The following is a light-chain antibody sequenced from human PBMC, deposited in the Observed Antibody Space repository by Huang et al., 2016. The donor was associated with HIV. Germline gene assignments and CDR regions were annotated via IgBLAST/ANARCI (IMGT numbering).Light chain of an antibody. Sequence: IQLTQSPSSLSASVGDRVTITCRASQGISTYLAWYQLKPGKVPRLLIYDASTLQSGVLSRFSGSGSGTDFTLTINSLQPEDFATYYCQQLYSYPLTFGGGTKLEI. CDR2: DAS. J-gene: IGKJ4*01. V-gene: IGKV1-9*01. CDR1: QGISTY. CDR3: QQLYSYPLT.